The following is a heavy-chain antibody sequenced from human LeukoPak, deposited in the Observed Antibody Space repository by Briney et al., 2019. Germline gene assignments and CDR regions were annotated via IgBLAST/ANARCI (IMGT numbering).Heavy chain of an antibody. CDR3: APPLFGDFSFDY. CDR2: IRYDGSNK. D-gene: IGHD3-10*02. CDR1: GFTFSSYG. Sequence: GGSLRLSCAASGFTFSSYGMHWVRQAPGKGLEWVAFIRYDGSNKYYADSVKGRFTISRDNSKNTLYLQMNSLRAEDTAVYYCAPPLFGDFSFDYWGQGTLVTVSS. V-gene: IGHV3-30*02. J-gene: IGHJ4*02.